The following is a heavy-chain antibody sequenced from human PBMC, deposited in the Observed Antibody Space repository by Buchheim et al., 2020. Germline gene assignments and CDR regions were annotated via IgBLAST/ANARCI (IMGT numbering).Heavy chain of an antibody. D-gene: IGHD3-3*01. CDR3: ARALMYYDFWSGKRQPYYFDY. CDR2: INPNSGGT. V-gene: IGHV1-2*02. Sequence: QVQLVQSGAEVKKPGASVKVSCKASGYTFTGYYMHWVRQAPGQGLEWMGWINPNSGGTNYAQKFQGRVTMTRDTSISTAYMELSRLRSDDTAVYYCARALMYYDFWSGKRQPYYFDYWGQGTL. CDR1: GYTFTGYY. J-gene: IGHJ4*02.